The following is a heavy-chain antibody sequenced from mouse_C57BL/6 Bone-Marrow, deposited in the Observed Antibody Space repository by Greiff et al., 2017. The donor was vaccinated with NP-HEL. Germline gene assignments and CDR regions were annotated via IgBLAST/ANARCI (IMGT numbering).Heavy chain of an antibody. V-gene: IGHV3-8*01. CDR1: GYSITSDY. J-gene: IGHJ4*01. CDR2: ISYSGST. Sequence: EVKLQESGPGLAKPSQTLSLTCSVTGYSITSDYWNWIRKFPGNKLEYMGYISYSGSTYYNPSLNSRISITRDTSKNQNYLQLNSVTAEDTASYYCARVRDYNAMDYWGQGTSVTVSS. CDR3: ARVRDYNAMDY.